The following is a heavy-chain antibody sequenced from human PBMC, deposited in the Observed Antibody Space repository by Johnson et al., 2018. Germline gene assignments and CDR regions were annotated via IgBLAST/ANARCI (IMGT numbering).Heavy chain of an antibody. V-gene: IGHV3-30-3*01. CDR2: ISYDGSNK. CDR3: ARDRPYGYSYGLAV. CDR1: GFTFSSYA. J-gene: IGHJ6*02. D-gene: IGHD5-18*01. Sequence: QVQLVQSGGGVVQPGRSLRLSCAASGFTFSSYAMHWVRQAPGKGLEWVAVISYDGSNKYYADSVKGRFTIPRDNSKNTLYLQMNSLRAEDTAVYYCARDRPYGYSYGLAVWGQGTTVTVSS.